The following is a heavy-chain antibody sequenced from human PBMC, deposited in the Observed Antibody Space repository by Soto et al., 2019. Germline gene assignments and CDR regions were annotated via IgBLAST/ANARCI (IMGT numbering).Heavy chain of an antibody. CDR1: GGSLSSYY. CDR2: ISNSGDT. Sequence: SETLSLTCTVSGGSLSSYYWNWIRQPPGKGLEWIGFISNSGDTNYNPSLKSRITVSIDTSKNQFSLSLTSVTAADTAVYYCARGVAVAFVNWGQGNLATVSS. D-gene: IGHD2-21*01. J-gene: IGHJ4*02. CDR3: ARGVAVAFVN. V-gene: IGHV4-59*01.